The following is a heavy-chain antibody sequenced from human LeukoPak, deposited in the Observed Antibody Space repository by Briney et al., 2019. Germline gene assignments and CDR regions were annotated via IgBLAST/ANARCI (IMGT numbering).Heavy chain of an antibody. J-gene: IGHJ5*02. CDR2: IYPSDSDS. CDR3: ARQGSTGGSFMNWFDP. D-gene: IGHD1-26*01. CDR1: GSRFTTYW. V-gene: IGHV5-51*01. Sequence: GESLKISCKGSGSRFTTYWIGWVRQVPGKGLEGMGIIYPSDSDSRYSPSFQGQVTISVDKSISTAYLQWTSLKASDSAMYYCARQGSTGGSFMNWFDPWGQGTLVTVSS.